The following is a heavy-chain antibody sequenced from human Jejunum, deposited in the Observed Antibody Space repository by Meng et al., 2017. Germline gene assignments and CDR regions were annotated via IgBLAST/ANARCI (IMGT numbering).Heavy chain of an antibody. J-gene: IGHJ4*02. V-gene: IGHV4-59*01. Sequence: SETLSLTCTVSGASINNYYWSWIRQSPGKGLEWIGNIYYSGTANYNPSLKSRVTISVDTSKNQFSLKLNSVTAADTAVYYCARDRRPSEWLGLGNWGQGRLVTVSP. CDR1: GASINNYY. CDR2: IYYSGTA. CDR3: ARDRRPSEWLGLGN. D-gene: IGHD6-19*01.